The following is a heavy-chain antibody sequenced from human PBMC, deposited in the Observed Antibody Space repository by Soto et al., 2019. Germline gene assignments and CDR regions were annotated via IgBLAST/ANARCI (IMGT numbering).Heavy chain of an antibody. J-gene: IGHJ6*02. D-gene: IGHD3-16*01. CDR1: GFTFSSYG. V-gene: IGHV3-30*18. Sequence: ESGGGVVQPGRSLRLSCAASGFTFSSYGMHWVRQAPGKGLEWVAVISYDGSNKYYADSVKGRFTISRDNSKNTLDLQMNSLRAEDTAVYYCAKDLAGEYYYYGMDVWGQGTTVTVSS. CDR2: ISYDGSNK. CDR3: AKDLAGEYYYYGMDV.